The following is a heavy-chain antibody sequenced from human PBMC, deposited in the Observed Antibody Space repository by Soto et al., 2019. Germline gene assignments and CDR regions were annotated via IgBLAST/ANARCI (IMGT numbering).Heavy chain of an antibody. J-gene: IGHJ4*02. CDR3: AKSGNYYDSSGYMAPGYYFDY. Sequence: GGSLRLSCAASGFTFSSYVMHWVRQAPGKGLEWVAVISYDGSNKYYADSVKGRFTISRDNSKNTLYLQMNSLRAEDTAVYYCAKSGNYYDSSGYMAPGYYFDYWGQGTLVTVS. V-gene: IGHV3-30*18. CDR2: ISYDGSNK. D-gene: IGHD3-22*01. CDR1: GFTFSSYV.